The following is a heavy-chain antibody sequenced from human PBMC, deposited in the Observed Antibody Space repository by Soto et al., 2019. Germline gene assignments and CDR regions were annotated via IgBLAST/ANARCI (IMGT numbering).Heavy chain of an antibody. Sequence: QVQLVKPGAEVKKPGSSVKVSCKASGGIFSTYAISCLRQAPGQGLGWMGGIIPIFGTPNYAQRFQGRVTITADESTSTAYMELSRLRSEDTAVYYCARDRDDYGSGNYYNRIDFWGQGTLVTVSS. CDR2: IIPIFGTP. CDR3: ARDRDDYGSGNYYNRIDF. CDR1: GGIFSTYA. V-gene: IGHV1-69*01. J-gene: IGHJ4*02. D-gene: IGHD3-10*01.